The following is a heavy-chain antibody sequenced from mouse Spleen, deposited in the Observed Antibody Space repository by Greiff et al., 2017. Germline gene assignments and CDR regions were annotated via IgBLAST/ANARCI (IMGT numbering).Heavy chain of an antibody. J-gene: IGHJ3*01. CDR2: ISSGGGYT. CDR3: ARQDLLRRPAWFAY. D-gene: IGHD1-1*01. CDR1: GFTFSSYA. V-gene: IGHV5-9-3*01. Sequence: EVQVVESGGGLVKPGGSLKLSCAASGFTFSSYAMSWVRQTPEKGLEWVATISSGGGYTYYHDSVKGRVTISRDNAKNTLYLQMSSLKSEDTTMYYCARQDLLRRPAWFAYWGQGTPVTVSA.